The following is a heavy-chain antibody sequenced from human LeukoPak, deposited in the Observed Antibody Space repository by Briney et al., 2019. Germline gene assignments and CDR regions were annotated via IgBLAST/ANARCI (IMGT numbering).Heavy chain of an antibody. CDR1: GGSISSYY. CDR3: ARLYSSWYRGPFDY. J-gene: IGHJ4*02. V-gene: IGHV4-59*12. Sequence: SETLSLTCTVSGGSISSYYWSWIRQPPGKGLEWIGYIYYSGSTNYNPSLKSRVTISVDTSKNQFSLKLSSVTAADTAVYYCARLYSSWYRGPFDYWGQGTLVTVSS. CDR2: IYYSGST. D-gene: IGHD6-13*01.